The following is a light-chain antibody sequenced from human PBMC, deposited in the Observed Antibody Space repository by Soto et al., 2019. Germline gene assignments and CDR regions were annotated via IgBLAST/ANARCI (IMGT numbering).Light chain of an antibody. CDR1: QSLLHSNGYNY. CDR2: LGS. CDR3: MQALQTPPT. V-gene: IGKV2-28*01. J-gene: IGKJ1*01. Sequence: DIVMTQSPLSLPVTPGEPASISCRSSQSLLHSNGYNYLDWYLQKPGQSPQLLIYLGSNRSSGVPDRFSGSGSSTDFTLKSSRVEAEDVGVYYCMQALQTPPTFGRGTKVEIK.